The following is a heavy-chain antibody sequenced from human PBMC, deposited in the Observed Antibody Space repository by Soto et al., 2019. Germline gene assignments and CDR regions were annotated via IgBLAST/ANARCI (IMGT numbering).Heavy chain of an antibody. CDR3: ARSLDYSTSFDY. Sequence: PSETLSLTCTVSGGSISSYYWSWIRQPLGKGLEWIGYIYYSGSTNYNPSLKSRVTISVDTSKNQFSLKLSSVTAADTAVYYCARSLDYSTSFDYWGQGTLVTVSS. J-gene: IGHJ4*02. CDR1: GGSISSYY. D-gene: IGHD4-4*01. V-gene: IGHV4-59*01. CDR2: IYYSGST.